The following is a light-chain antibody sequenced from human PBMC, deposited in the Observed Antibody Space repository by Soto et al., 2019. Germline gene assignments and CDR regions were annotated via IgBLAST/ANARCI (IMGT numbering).Light chain of an antibody. Sequence: QSALTQPASVSGSPGQSITISCTGTSSDVGGYNYVSWYQQYPGEAPKLMIYDVTTRPSGVSSRFSGSKSGNTASLTISGLQAEDEADYYCSSFTTSSTWVFGAGTKLTVL. CDR3: SSFTTSSTWV. CDR2: DVT. V-gene: IGLV2-14*01. CDR1: SSDVGGYNY. J-gene: IGLJ3*02.